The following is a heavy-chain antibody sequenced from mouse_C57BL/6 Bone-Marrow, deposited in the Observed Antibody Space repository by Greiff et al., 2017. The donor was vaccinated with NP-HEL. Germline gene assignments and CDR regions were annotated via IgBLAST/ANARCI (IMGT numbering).Heavy chain of an antibody. CDR3: ARGRTAQATWAWFAY. D-gene: IGHD3-2*02. J-gene: IGHJ3*01. CDR2: ISDGGSYT. Sequence: EVQVVESGGGLVKPGGSLKLSCAASGFTFSSYAMSWVRQTPEQRLEWVATISDGGSYTYYPDNVKGRFTISRDNAKNNLYLQMSHLKSEDTAMYCCARGRTAQATWAWFAYWGQGTLVTVSA. V-gene: IGHV5-4*01. CDR1: GFTFSSYA.